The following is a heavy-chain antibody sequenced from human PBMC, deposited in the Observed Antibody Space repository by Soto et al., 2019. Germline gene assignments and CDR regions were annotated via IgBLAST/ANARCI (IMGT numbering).Heavy chain of an antibody. V-gene: IGHV1-18*01. J-gene: IGHJ3*02. CDR1: GYTFTSYG. D-gene: IGHD3-22*01. Sequence: ASVKGSCKASGYTFTSYGISWVRQAPGQGLEWMGWISAYNGNTNYAQKLQGRVTMTTDTSTSTAYMELRSLRSDDTAVYHCAATYYYDSSGHLAFDIWGQGTMVTVAS. CDR2: ISAYNGNT. CDR3: AATYYYDSSGHLAFDI.